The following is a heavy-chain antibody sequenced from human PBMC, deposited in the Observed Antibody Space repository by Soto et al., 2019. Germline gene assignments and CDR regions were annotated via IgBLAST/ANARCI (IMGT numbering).Heavy chain of an antibody. D-gene: IGHD3-16*01. Sequence: EVQLVESGGGLVQPGGSLRLSCEASGFTFPAYWMAWVRQAPGKGLQWVATIKTDGSEKYYVDSVTGRFTISRDNDKNSLYLQLNTLRAEDTGVYYCARPVRGSPEDVWGQGTTVTVSS. CDR3: ARPVRGSPEDV. CDR1: GFTFPAYW. J-gene: IGHJ6*02. V-gene: IGHV3-7*05. CDR2: IKTDGSEK.